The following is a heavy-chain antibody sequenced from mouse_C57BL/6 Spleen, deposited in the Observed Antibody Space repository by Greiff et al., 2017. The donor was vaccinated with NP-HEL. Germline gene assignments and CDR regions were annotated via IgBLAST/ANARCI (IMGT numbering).Heavy chain of an antibody. Sequence: VQLVESGPELVKPGASVKLSCKASGYTFTSYDINWVKQRPGQGLEWIGWIYPRDGSTKYNEKFKGKATLTVDTSSSTAYMELHSLTSEDSAVYFCARRYGSSYGYFDYWGQGTTLTVSS. CDR1: GYTFTSYD. V-gene: IGHV1-85*01. CDR3: ARRYGSSYGYFDY. J-gene: IGHJ2*01. D-gene: IGHD1-1*01. CDR2: IYPRDGST.